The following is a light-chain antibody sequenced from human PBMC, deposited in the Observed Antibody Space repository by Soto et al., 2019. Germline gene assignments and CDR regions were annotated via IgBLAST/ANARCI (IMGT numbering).Light chain of an antibody. V-gene: IGKV1-5*03. CDR2: EAS. Sequence: DIQMTQSPSTLSASVGDRVTITCRASQSINKCLAWYQQKPGTAPKLLIYEASNLESGVPSRFSGSGSGTEFTLTLGSLQPADFATYYCKQYRGPWTFGQGTKVEIK. J-gene: IGKJ1*01. CDR3: KQYRGPWT. CDR1: QSINKC.